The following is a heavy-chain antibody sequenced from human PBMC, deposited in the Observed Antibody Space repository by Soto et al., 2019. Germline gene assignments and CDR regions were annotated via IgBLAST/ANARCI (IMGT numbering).Heavy chain of an antibody. D-gene: IGHD3-9*01. CDR1: ADSDRSGSYY. CDR3: AIVQRSDSLLGGTRFDP. Sequence: SETLSLTCTVSADSDRSGSYYWSWIRQPPGKGLEWISYVYYRGSTNYNPSLKSRVTISVHTSKNQFCLNLSSVTAAPSVVFYCAIVQRSDSLLGGTRFDPWGQGTLVTVSS. CDR2: VYYRGST. J-gene: IGHJ5*02. V-gene: IGHV4-61*01.